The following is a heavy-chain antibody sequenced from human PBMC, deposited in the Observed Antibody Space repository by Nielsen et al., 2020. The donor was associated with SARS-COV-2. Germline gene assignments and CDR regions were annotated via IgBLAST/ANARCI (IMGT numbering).Heavy chain of an antibody. CDR1: GFTFDDYA. Sequence: GGSLRLSCAASGFTFDDYAMHWVRQAPGKGLEWVSGISWNSGSIGYADSVKGRFTISRDNAKNSLYLQMNSLRAEDTALYYCANRGPHYYGSGMDVWGQGTTVTVSS. D-gene: IGHD3-10*01. J-gene: IGHJ6*02. CDR2: ISWNSGSI. CDR3: ANRGPHYYGSGMDV. V-gene: IGHV3-9*01.